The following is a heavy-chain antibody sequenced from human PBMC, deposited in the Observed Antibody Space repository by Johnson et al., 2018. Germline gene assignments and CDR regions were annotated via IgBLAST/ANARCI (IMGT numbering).Heavy chain of an antibody. J-gene: IGHJ4*02. CDR3: AKNDGYSFDY. Sequence: VQLQESGGGLIQPGGSXRLPCAASGFTFSSYAVTWVRQAPGKGLEWVSTISDSGAPYYADSVKGRFTISRDNSKNTLHLQMNSPRAEDCALYYCAKNDGYSFDYWGQGTLVTVSS. CDR1: GFTFSSYA. CDR2: ISDSGAP. D-gene: IGHD1-1*01. V-gene: IGHV3-23*01.